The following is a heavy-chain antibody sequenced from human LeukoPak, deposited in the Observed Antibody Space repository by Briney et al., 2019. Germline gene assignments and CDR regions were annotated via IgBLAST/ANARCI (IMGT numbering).Heavy chain of an antibody. CDR2: IRSKVYGGTP. V-gene: IGHV3-49*03. CDR1: GFTFGDYA. Sequence: GGSLRLSCTGSGFTFGDYAMSWFRQAPERGLEYIGFIRSKVYGGTPEYAASVRGRFTISRDDSKSITYLQMNSLKSEDTAVYYCSRAGGSGWAYDYWGQGTVVTVSS. CDR3: SRAGGSGWAYDY. J-gene: IGHJ4*02. D-gene: IGHD6-19*01.